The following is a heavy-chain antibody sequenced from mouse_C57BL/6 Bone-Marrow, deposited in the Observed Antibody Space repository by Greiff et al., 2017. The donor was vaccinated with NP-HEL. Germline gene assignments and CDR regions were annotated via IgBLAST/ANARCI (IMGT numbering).Heavy chain of an antibody. CDR2: ISNGGGST. CDR3: ARGGLLPSFDY. J-gene: IGHJ2*01. D-gene: IGHD2-3*01. V-gene: IGHV5-12*01. Sequence: EVQRVESGGGLVQPGGSLKLSCAASGFTFSDYYMYWVRQTPEKRLEWVAYISNGGGSTYYPDTVKGRFTISRDNAKNTLYLQMSRLKSEDTAMYYCARGGLLPSFDYWGQGTTLTVSS. CDR1: GFTFSDYY.